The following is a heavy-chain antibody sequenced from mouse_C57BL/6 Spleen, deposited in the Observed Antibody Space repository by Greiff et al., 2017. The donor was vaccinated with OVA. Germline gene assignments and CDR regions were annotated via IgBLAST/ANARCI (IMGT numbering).Heavy chain of an antibody. V-gene: IGHV2-2*01. Sequence: VQLQESGPGLVQPSQSLSITCTVSGFSLTSYGVHWVRQSPGKGLEWLGVIWSGGSTDYNAALISRLSISKDNSKSQVFFKMNSLQADDTAIYYCARVNSNFYYFDYWGQGTTLTVSS. J-gene: IGHJ2*01. D-gene: IGHD2-5*01. CDR2: IWSGGST. CDR1: GFSLTSYG. CDR3: ARVNSNFYYFDY.